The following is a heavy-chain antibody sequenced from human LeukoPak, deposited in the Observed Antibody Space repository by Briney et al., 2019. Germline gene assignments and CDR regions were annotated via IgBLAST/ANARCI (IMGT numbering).Heavy chain of an antibody. CDR2: INPNSGNA. V-gene: IGHV1-8*03. D-gene: IGHD2-2*02. CDR3: ARLTQTDIVVVPAAIIFDP. Sequence: ASVKVSCKASGYTFTGYYMHWVRQAPGQGLEWMGWINPNSGNAGYAQKFQGRVTITRNTSISTAYMELRSLRSDDTAVYYCARLTQTDIVVVPAAIIFDPWGQGTLVTVSS. J-gene: IGHJ5*02. CDR1: GYTFTGYY.